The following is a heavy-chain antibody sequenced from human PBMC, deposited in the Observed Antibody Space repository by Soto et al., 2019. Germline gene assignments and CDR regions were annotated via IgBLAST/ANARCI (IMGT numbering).Heavy chain of an antibody. CDR3: ARDASGEQQLVHYYYYYGMDV. V-gene: IGHV3-30-3*01. Sequence: GGSLRLSCAASGFTFSSYAMHWVRQAPGKGLEWVAVISYDGSNKYYADSVKGRFTISRDNYKNTLYLQMNSLRAEDTAVYYCARDASGEQQLVHYYYYYGMDVWGQGTTVTVSS. CDR1: GFTFSSYA. J-gene: IGHJ6*02. CDR2: ISYDGSNK. D-gene: IGHD6-13*01.